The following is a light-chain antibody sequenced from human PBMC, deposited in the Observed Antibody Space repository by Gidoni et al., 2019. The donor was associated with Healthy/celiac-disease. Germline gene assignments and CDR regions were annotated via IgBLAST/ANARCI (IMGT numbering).Light chain of an antibody. CDR3: QQYGSSLGYT. J-gene: IGKJ2*01. CDR2: GAS. Sequence: IVLTQSPGTLSLSPGERATLSCRASQSVSSSYLAWYQQKPGQAPRLRIYGASSRDTGIPDRFSGSGSGTDFTLTISRLEPEDFAVYYCQQYGSSLGYTFGQGTKLEIK. CDR1: QSVSSSY. V-gene: IGKV3-20*01.